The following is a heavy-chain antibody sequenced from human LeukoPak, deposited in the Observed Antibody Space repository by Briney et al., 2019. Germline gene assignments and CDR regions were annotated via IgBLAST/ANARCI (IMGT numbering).Heavy chain of an antibody. D-gene: IGHD6-13*01. J-gene: IGHJ4*01. CDR3: ARDGTAPGLYFDL. CDR1: GFTFNGYE. V-gene: IGHV3-7*01. Sequence: GGSLRLSCAASGFTFNGYEMNWVRQAPGKGLEWVASIRQDGGEKSYVDSVKGRFTISRDNTKNSLYLQMSSLRAEDTAVYYCARDGTAPGLYFDLWGQGTLVTVSS. CDR2: IRQDGGEK.